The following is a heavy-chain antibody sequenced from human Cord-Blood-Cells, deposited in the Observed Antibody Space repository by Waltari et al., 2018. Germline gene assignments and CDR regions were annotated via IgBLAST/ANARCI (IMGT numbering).Heavy chain of an antibody. Sequence: QVQLQESGPGLVKPSETLSLTCTVSGGSISSYYWSWIRQPPGKGLEWIGYIYYSGSTNYNPSLKSRVTISVDTSKNQFSLKLSSVTAADTAVYYCARAIAAAGAFDIWGQGTMVTVSS. J-gene: IGHJ3*02. CDR2: IYYSGST. CDR1: GGSISSYY. V-gene: IGHV4-59*01. CDR3: ARAIAAAGAFDI. D-gene: IGHD6-13*01.